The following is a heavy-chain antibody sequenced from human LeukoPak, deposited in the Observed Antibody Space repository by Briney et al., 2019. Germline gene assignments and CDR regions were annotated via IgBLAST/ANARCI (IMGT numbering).Heavy chain of an antibody. V-gene: IGHV1-18*01. D-gene: IGHD3-10*01. CDR3: ARDGRFGELSDY. CDR2: ISAYNGNT. Sequence: EASVKVSCKASGYTFISYGISWARQAPGQGLEWMGWISAYNGNTNYAQKLQGRVTMTTDTSTSTAYMELRSLRSDDTAVYHCARDGRFGELSDYWGQGTLVTVSS. J-gene: IGHJ4*02. CDR1: GYTFISYG.